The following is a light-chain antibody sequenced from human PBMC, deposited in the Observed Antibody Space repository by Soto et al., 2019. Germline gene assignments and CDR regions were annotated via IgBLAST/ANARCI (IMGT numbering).Light chain of an antibody. CDR2: AAS. Sequence: IQMTQCRSTLSASVGDRVTITCRASQSISSWLAWYQQKPGKAPKLLIYAASSLQSGVPSRFSGSGSGTDFTLTISSLQPEDFAVYYCQQYGSSPWTFGQGTKVDIK. CDR3: QQYGSSPWT. CDR1: QSISSW. V-gene: IGKV1-5*01. J-gene: IGKJ1*01.